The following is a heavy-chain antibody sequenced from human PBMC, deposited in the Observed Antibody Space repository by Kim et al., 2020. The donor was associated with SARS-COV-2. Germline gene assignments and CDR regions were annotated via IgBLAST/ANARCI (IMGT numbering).Heavy chain of an antibody. Sequence: SETLSLTCAVYGGSFSGYYWSWIRQPPGKGLEWIGEINHSGSTNYNPSLKSRVTISVDTSKNQFSLKLSSVTAADTAVYYCARRRSDGGSSLIQRRATGFDPWGQGTLVTVSS. J-gene: IGHJ5*02. D-gene: IGHD6-13*01. CDR3: ARRRSDGGSSLIQRRATGFDP. V-gene: IGHV4-34*01. CDR1: GGSFSGYY. CDR2: INHSGST.